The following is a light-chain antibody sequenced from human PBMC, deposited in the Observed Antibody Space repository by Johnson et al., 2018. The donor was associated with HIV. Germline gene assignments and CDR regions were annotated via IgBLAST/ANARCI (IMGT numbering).Light chain of an antibody. CDR3: GTWDSSLSAEV. J-gene: IGLJ1*01. V-gene: IGLV1-51*02. CDR1: SSNIGNNY. Sequence: QSVLTQSPSVSAAPGQKVTISCSGSSSNIGNNYVSWYQQLPGTAHKLLIYENNKRPSGIPDRFSGSKSGTSATLGITGLQTGDEADYYCGTWDSSLSAEVFGTGTKVTVL. CDR2: ENN.